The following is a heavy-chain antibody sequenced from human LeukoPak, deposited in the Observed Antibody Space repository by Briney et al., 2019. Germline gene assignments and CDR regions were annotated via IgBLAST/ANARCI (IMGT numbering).Heavy chain of an antibody. V-gene: IGHV4-34*01. J-gene: IGHJ1*01. CDR2: INHSGST. Sequence: PSETLSLTCTVSGGSISSYYWSWIRQPAGKGLEWIGEINHSGSTNYNPSLKSRVTISVDTSKNQFSLKLSSVTAADTAVYYCARPPNYGAQTPFRHWGQGTLVTVSS. CDR1: GGSISSYY. D-gene: IGHD4-17*01. CDR3: ARPPNYGAQTPFRH.